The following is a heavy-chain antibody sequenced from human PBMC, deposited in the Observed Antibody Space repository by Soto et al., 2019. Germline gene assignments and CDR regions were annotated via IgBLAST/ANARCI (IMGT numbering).Heavy chain of an antibody. V-gene: IGHV4-31*03. Sequence: PSETLSLTCTVSGGSISSGGYYWSWIRQHPGKGLEWIGYIYYSGSTYYNPSLKSRVTISVDTSKNQFSLKLSSVTAADTAVYYCAAQGITGTEYYYGMDVWGQGTTVTV. CDR2: IYYSGST. D-gene: IGHD1-7*01. J-gene: IGHJ6*02. CDR3: AAQGITGTEYYYGMDV. CDR1: GGSISSGGYY.